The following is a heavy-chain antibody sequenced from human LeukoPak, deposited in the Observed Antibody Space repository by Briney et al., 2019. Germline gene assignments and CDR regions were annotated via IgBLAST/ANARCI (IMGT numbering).Heavy chain of an antibody. Sequence: GGSLRLSCAVSGFTVSIDFMGWVRQTPGKGLQWLSLISAGGSTYYADSVKGRFIISRDTSKNALYLQMNSLRVEDTAVYYCAKGRGAVWGQGTTVTVSS. CDR3: AKGRGAV. CDR1: GFTVSIDF. J-gene: IGHJ6*02. V-gene: IGHV3-66*01. D-gene: IGHD3-10*01. CDR2: ISAGGST.